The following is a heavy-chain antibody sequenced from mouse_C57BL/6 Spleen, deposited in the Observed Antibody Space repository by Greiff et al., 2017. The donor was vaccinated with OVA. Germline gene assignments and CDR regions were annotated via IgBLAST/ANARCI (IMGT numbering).Heavy chain of an antibody. D-gene: IGHD2-3*01. CDR1: GYSFTDYN. J-gene: IGHJ2*01. CDR2: INPNYGTT. CDR3: AIFPYDPDGFFDY. Sequence: VQLQQPGAELVKPGASVKLSCKASGYSFTDYNMNWVKQSNGKSLEWIGVINPNYGTTSYNQKFKGKATLTVDQSSSTAYMQLNSLTSEDFAVYYCAIFPYDPDGFFDYWGQGTTLTVSS. V-gene: IGHV1-39*01.